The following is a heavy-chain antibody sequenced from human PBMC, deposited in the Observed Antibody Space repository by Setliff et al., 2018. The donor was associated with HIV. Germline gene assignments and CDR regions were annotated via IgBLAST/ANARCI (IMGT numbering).Heavy chain of an antibody. CDR3: ARDDHYYDSGSYYSDWYFDL. D-gene: IGHD3-10*01. CDR1: GGTFSNYA. CDR2: IIPIFGST. J-gene: IGHJ2*01. V-gene: IGHV1-69*13. Sequence: SVKVSCKASGGTFSNYAFSWVRQAPGQGLEWMGGIIPIFGSTKDAQKFQGRVTITADESTSTADMELSSLRSEDSAVYYCARDDHYYDSGSYYSDWYFDLWGRGTLVTVSS.